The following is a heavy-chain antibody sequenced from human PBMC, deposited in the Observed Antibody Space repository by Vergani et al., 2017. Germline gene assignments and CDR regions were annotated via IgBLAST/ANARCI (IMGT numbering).Heavy chain of an antibody. V-gene: IGHV3-33*01. Sequence: QVQLVESGGGVVQPGRSLRLSCAASGFTFSSYGMHWVRQAPGKGLGWVAVIWYDGSNKYYADSVKGGCTIARDNSKNTLYLQMNSRRAEDTAVYYGARDRPIAASFDYWGQGTLVTVSS. CDR1: GFTFSSYG. CDR2: IWYDGSNK. J-gene: IGHJ4*02. D-gene: IGHD6-6*01. CDR3: ARDRPIAASFDY.